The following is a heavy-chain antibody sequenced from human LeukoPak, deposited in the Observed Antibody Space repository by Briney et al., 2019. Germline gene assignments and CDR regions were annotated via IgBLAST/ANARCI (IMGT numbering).Heavy chain of an antibody. CDR3: ARKMDSYFDY. V-gene: IGHV3-30*02. D-gene: IGHD2-2*03. CDR2: IRYDGSNK. Sequence: GGSPRLSCAASGFTFSSYGMHWVRQAPGKGLEWVAFIRYDGSNKYYADSVKGRFTISRDNSKNTLYLQLNSLRGEDTAVYYCARKMDSYFDYWGLGTLVTVSS. CDR1: GFTFSSYG. J-gene: IGHJ4*02.